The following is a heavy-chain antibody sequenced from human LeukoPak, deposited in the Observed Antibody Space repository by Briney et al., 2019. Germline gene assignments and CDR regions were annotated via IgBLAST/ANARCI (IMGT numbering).Heavy chain of an antibody. CDR1: GGSISSSSYY. D-gene: IGHD3-22*01. Sequence: SETLSLTCTVSGGSISSSSYYWGWIRQPPGKGLEWIGSIYYSGSTYYNPSLRSRVTISVDTSKNQFSLKLSSVTAADTVVYYCARHDQIVVAEIDYWGQGTLVTVSS. CDR3: ARHDQIVVAEIDY. CDR2: IYYSGST. J-gene: IGHJ4*02. V-gene: IGHV4-39*01.